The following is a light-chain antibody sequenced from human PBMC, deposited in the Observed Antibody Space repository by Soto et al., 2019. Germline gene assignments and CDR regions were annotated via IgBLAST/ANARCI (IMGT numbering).Light chain of an antibody. CDR2: ETS. CDR3: QRRNNLPLT. J-gene: IGKJ4*01. Sequence: EVVLTQSPDTLSLSPGERATLSCRASQDVGKFLGWYQQKPGLSPSLVIYETSKRATDIPDRFSGSGSGTDFPRTINPLEPEDVGVYYCQRRNNLPLTFGGGIKVELK. V-gene: IGKV3-11*01. CDR1: QDVGKF.